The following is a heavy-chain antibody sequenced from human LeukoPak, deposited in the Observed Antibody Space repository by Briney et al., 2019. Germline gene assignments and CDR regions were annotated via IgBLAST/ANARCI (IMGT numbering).Heavy chain of an antibody. V-gene: IGHV3-7*03. D-gene: IGHD6-19*01. CDR2: IKADGNDK. Sequence: GGSLRLSCAASGFTSSSYWMSWVRQAPGKGLEWVANIKADGNDKYYVDSVKGRFTISRDNAKKILYLHMNSLRGDDTAVYYCARNSGWYGVSWGQGTLVTVSS. J-gene: IGHJ4*02. CDR1: GFTSSSYW. CDR3: ARNSGWYGVS.